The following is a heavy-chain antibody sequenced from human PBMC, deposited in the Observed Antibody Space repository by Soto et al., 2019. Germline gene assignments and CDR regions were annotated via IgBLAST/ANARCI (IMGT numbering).Heavy chain of an antibody. V-gene: IGHV3-30*18. Sequence: PGGSLRLSCAASGFTFSSYGMHWVRQAPGKGLEWVAVISYDGSNKYYADSVKGRFTISRDNFKNTLYLQMNSLRAEDTAVYYCAKDPEYYYDSSGYLYWGQGTLVTVSS. J-gene: IGHJ4*02. CDR1: GFTFSSYG. CDR3: AKDPEYYYDSSGYLY. D-gene: IGHD3-22*01. CDR2: ISYDGSNK.